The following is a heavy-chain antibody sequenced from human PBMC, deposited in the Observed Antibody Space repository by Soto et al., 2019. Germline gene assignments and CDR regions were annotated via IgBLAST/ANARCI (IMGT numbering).Heavy chain of an antibody. CDR1: GFTFSSYG. D-gene: IGHD6-13*01. V-gene: IGHV3-33*01. CDR2: IWYDGSNK. CDR3: ARYSSSWYMRYYGMDV. J-gene: IGHJ6*02. Sequence: GGSLRLSCAASGFTFSSYGMHWVRQAPGKGLEWVAVIWYDGSNKYYADSVKGRFTISRDNSKNTLYLQMNSLRAEDTAVYYCARYSSSWYMRYYGMDVWGQGTTVTVSS.